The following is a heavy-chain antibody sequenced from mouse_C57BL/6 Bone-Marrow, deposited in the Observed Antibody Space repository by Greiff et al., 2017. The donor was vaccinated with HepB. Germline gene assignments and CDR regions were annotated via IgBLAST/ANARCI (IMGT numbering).Heavy chain of an antibody. V-gene: IGHV5-2*01. J-gene: IGHJ4*01. D-gene: IGHD2-4*01. Sequence: VQLKESGGGLVQPGESLKLSCESNEYEFPSHDMSWVRKTPEKRLELVAAINSDGGSTYYPDTMERRFIISRDNTKKTLYLQMSSMRSEDTALYYCARHGDYDGVGAMDYWGQGTSVTVSS. CDR2: INSDGGST. CDR3: ARHGDYDGVGAMDY. CDR1: EYEFPSHD.